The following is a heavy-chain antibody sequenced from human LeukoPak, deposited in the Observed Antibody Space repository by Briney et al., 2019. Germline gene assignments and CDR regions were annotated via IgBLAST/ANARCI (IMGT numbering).Heavy chain of an antibody. CDR2: LYSGGGT. CDR1: GFTVSSSY. Sequence: GGSLKLSCAASGFTVSSSYVTWVRQAPGKGLEWVSTLYSGGGTFYADSVKGRFTISRDNSKNTLDLHMSSLRAEDTAVYYCARAGGLPIAVAPIDCWGQGTLVTVSS. J-gene: IGHJ4*02. V-gene: IGHV3-53*01. D-gene: IGHD6-19*01. CDR3: ARAGGLPIAVAPIDC.